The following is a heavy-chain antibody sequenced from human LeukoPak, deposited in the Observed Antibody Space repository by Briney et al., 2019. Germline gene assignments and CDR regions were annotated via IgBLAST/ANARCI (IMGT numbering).Heavy chain of an antibody. CDR1: GGSFSGYY. D-gene: IGHD4-17*01. CDR2: INHSGST. J-gene: IGHJ6*02. V-gene: IGHV4-34*01. Sequence: SETLSLTCAVYGGSFSGYYWSWIRQPPGKGLEWIGKINHSGSTNYNPSLKSRVTISVDTSKNQFSLKLSSVTAADTAVYYCARDYGDPYYYYYGMDVWGQGTTVTVSS. CDR3: ARDYGDPYYYYYGMDV.